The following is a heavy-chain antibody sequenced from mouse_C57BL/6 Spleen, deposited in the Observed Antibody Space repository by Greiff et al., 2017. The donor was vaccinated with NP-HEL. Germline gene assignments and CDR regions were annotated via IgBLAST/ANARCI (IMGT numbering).Heavy chain of an antibody. Sequence: EVQLQQSGPVLVKPGASVKMSCKASGSTFTDYYMNWVKQSHGKSLEWIGVINPYNGGTSSNQKFKGKATLTVDKSSSTAYMELNSLTSEDSAVYYCARANDGYLYYATDYWGQGTSVTVSS. J-gene: IGHJ4*01. V-gene: IGHV1-19*01. D-gene: IGHD2-3*01. CDR2: INPYNGGT. CDR1: GSTFTDYY. CDR3: ARANDGYLYYATDY.